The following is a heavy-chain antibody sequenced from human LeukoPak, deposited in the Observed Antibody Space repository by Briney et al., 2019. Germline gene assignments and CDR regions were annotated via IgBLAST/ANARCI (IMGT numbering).Heavy chain of an antibody. CDR3: ARSIAAQTNNWFDP. Sequence: GGSLRFSCSAAGFTFSDYGRHWVRQAPGKGLEWVAVIWNDGSYKYYTDSMKGRFHISRDNSKNTVYVQMNSLRVEDTAVYYCARSIAAQTNNWFDPWGQGTLVTVSS. D-gene: IGHD6-13*01. CDR1: GFTFSDYG. CDR2: IWNDGSYK. V-gene: IGHV3-33*01. J-gene: IGHJ5*02.